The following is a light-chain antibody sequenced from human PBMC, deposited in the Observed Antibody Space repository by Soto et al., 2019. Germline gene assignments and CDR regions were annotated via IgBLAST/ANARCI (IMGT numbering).Light chain of an antibody. V-gene: IGLV2-14*01. CDR1: SSDIGVYDF. Sequence: QSALTQPASVSGSPGQSITISCTGTSSDIGVYDFVSWYQQHPAKAPKLLIYDVSYRPSGVSDRFSGSKSGNTASLTISGLQADDEADYYCCSYTSSSTVLFGGGTKVTVL. CDR2: DVS. J-gene: IGLJ2*01. CDR3: CSYTSSSTVL.